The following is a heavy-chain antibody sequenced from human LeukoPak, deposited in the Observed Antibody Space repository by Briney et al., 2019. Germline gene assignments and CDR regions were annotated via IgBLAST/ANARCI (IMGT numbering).Heavy chain of an antibody. CDR2: INPNSGGT. V-gene: IGHV1-2*02. CDR1: GYTFTNYA. Sequence: ASVKVSCKASGYTFTNYAMNWVRQAPGQGLKWMGWINPNSGGTNYAQKFQGRVTMTRDTSISTAYMELSRLRSDDTAVYYRARDQSVDTAMPDTNDYWGQGTLVTVSS. CDR3: ARDQSVDTAMPDTNDY. D-gene: IGHD5-18*01. J-gene: IGHJ4*02.